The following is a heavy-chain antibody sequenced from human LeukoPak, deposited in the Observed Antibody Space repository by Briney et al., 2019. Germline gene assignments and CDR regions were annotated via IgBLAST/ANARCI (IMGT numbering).Heavy chain of an antibody. CDR3: AKISSGRAGDH. V-gene: IGHV1-2*02. J-gene: IGHJ5*02. D-gene: IGHD1-26*01. CDR2: IKPNNGVT. Sequence: ASVTVSCKSSGYTFTDYYIHWVRQAPGQGLEWMGCIKPNNGVTYYAQKFQGRVTMTRDTPISTAYMELSRVTSDDTAVYFCAKISSGRAGDHWGQGTPVTVSS. CDR1: GYTFTDYY.